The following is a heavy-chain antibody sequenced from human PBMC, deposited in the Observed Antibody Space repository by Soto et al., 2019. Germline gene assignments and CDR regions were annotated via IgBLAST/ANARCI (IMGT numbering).Heavy chain of an antibody. CDR1: GGSISSGGYS. CDR3: ARAANIVVVPAARGWFDP. D-gene: IGHD2-2*01. Sequence: SETLSLTCAVSGGSISSGGYSWSWIRQPPGKGLEWIGYIYHSGSTYYNPSLKSRVTISVDRSKNQFSLKLSSVTAADTAVYYCARAANIVVVPAARGWFDPWGQGTLVTVSS. J-gene: IGHJ5*02. CDR2: IYHSGST. V-gene: IGHV4-30-2*01.